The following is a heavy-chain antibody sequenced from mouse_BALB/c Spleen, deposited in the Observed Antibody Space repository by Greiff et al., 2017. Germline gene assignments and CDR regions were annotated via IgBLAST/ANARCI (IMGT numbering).Heavy chain of an antibody. CDR1: GFTFSSYG. CDR3: ARHHYDY. D-gene: IGHD2-4*01. Sequence: EVKVVESGGDLVKPGGSLKLSCAASGFTFSSYGMSWVRQTPDKRLEWVATISSGGSYTYYPDSVKGRFTISRDNAKNTLYLQMSSLKSEDTAMYYCARHHYDYWGQGTLVTVSA. J-gene: IGHJ3*01. V-gene: IGHV5-6*01. CDR2: ISSGGSYT.